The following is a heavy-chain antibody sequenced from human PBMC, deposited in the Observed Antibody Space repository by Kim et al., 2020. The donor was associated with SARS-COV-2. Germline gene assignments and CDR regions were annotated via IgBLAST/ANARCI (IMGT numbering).Heavy chain of an antibody. CDR1: GFSSSNAW. J-gene: IGHJ4*02. CDR3: TTDVWTSSKCDY. Sequence: GGSLRLSCVASGFSSSNAWMNWVRQAPGKGLEWVGRIKTKTEGGTTDYAAPVKGRFTISRDDSKNTLYLQINSLRTEDTAVYYCTTDVWTSSKCDYWGRGTLVTVSS. D-gene: IGHD1-1*01. CDR2: IKTKTEGGTT. V-gene: IGHV3-15*01.